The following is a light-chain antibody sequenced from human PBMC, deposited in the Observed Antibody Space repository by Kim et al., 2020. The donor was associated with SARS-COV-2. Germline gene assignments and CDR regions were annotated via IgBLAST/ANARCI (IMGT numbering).Light chain of an antibody. CDR3: QSYDSSLNAYV. Sequence: QSVLTQPPSVSGAPGQRVTVSCSGSSSNIGAGYDAHWYQQLPGRAPKLLISGNKNRPSGVPDRFSGSKSGASASLAITGLQADDEADYYCQSYDSSLNAYVFGTGTRVTVL. CDR1: SSNIGAGYD. J-gene: IGLJ1*01. CDR2: GNK. V-gene: IGLV1-40*01.